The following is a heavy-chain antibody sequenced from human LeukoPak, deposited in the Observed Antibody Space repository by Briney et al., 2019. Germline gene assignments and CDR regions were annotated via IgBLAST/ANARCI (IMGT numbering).Heavy chain of an antibody. V-gene: IGHV3-23*01. CDR1: GFTFSSYA. CDR3: AKDSFYGNSVY. CDR2: ISGSGGST. J-gene: IGHJ4*02. D-gene: IGHD4-23*01. Sequence: SGASLRLSCAASGFTFSSYAMSWVRQAPGKGLEWVSAISGSGGSTYYADSVKGRFTISRDNSKNTLYLQMNSLRAEDTAVYYCAKDSFYGNSVYWGQGTLVTVSS.